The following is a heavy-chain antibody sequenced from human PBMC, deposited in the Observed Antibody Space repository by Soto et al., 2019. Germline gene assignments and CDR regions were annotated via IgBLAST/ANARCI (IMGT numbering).Heavy chain of an antibody. CDR3: ARTADSSGYYSYIFDY. CDR2: IYYSGST. D-gene: IGHD3-22*01. CDR1: GYSISSSNW. J-gene: IGHJ4*02. V-gene: IGHV4-28*01. Sequence: SETLSLTCAVSGYSISSSNWWGWIRQPPGKGLEWIGYIYYSGSTYYNPSLKSRVTMSVDTSKNQFSLKLSSVTAVDTAVYYCARTADSSGYYSYIFDYWGQGTLVTVSS.